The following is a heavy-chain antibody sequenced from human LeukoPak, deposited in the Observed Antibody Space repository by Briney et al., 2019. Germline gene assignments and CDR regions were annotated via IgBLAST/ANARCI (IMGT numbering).Heavy chain of an antibody. CDR2: TSYDETNK. Sequence: GGSLRLSYAASGFTSSSYSIHWVRQAPGKGLEWVAVTSYDETNKNYADSVKGRFTISRDNSKNTLYLQMNSLRDEDSAVYYCAREGGDYFDYWGQGTLVTVSS. CDR1: GFTSSSYS. CDR3: AREGGDYFDY. J-gene: IGHJ4*02. V-gene: IGHV3-30-3*01. D-gene: IGHD3-16*01.